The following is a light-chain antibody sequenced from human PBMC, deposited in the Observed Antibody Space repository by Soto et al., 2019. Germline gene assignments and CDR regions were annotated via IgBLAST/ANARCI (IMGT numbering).Light chain of an antibody. J-gene: IGLJ2*01. Sequence: QAVVTQEPSLTVSPGGTVTLTCGSSTGAVTSGHYPYWFQQKPGQAPRTLIYDTSNKHSWTPARFSGSLLGGKAALTLSGAQPEDEAEYFCLLSYRGIQVFGGGPSHRP. CDR1: TGAVTSGHY. CDR2: DTS. V-gene: IGLV7-46*01. CDR3: LLSYRGIQV.